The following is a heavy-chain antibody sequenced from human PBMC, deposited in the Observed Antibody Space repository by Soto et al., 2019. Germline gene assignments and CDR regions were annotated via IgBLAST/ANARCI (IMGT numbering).Heavy chain of an antibody. V-gene: IGHV4-31*03. D-gene: IGHD2-2*02. Sequence: SETLSLTCTVSGGSISSGGYYWSWIRQHPGKGLEWIGYIYYSGSTYYNPSLKSRVTISVDTSKNQFSLKLSSVTAADTAVYYCARDPGFSCSSTSFYTAGYYGMDVWGQGTTVTVSS. CDR2: IYYSGST. CDR3: ARDPGFSCSSTSFYTAGYYGMDV. CDR1: GGSISSGGYY. J-gene: IGHJ6*02.